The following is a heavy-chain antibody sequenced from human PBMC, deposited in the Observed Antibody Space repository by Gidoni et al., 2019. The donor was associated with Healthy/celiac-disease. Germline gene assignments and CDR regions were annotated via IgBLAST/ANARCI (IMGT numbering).Heavy chain of an antibody. CDR2: IYSGGST. CDR3: ARVMGSYYYDPNDAFDI. J-gene: IGHJ3*02. CDR1: GFTVSSNY. D-gene: IGHD3-22*01. V-gene: IGHV3-66*02. Sequence: EVQLVESGGGLVQPGGSLRLSCAASGFTVSSNYMSWVRQAPGKGLEWVSVIYSGGSTYYADSVKGRFTISRDNSKNTLYLQMNSLRAEDTAVYYCARVMGSYYYDPNDAFDIWGQGTMVTVSS.